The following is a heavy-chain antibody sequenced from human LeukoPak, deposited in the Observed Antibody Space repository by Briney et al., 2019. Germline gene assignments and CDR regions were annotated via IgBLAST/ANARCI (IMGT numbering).Heavy chain of an antibody. J-gene: IGHJ6*03. Sequence: ASVKVSCKASGYTFTGHYMHWVRQPRGQGLEWMGWNNPNSGGTNYAQKFQGRVIMNRDTSSRTAYMEPSKLRSDDTDVYYCARAWTDIRVVPASICSYYDFYMGGWGKGTTVSVSS. CDR1: GYTFTGHY. CDR3: ARAWTDIRVVPASICSYYDFYMGG. V-gene: IGHV1-2*02. D-gene: IGHD2-2*01. CDR2: NNPNSGGT.